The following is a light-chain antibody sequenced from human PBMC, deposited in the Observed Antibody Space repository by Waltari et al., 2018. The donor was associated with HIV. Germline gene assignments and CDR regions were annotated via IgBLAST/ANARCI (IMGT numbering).Light chain of an antibody. CDR1: SGSIASNY. CDR3: QSYDSSNQV. V-gene: IGLV6-57*01. J-gene: IGLJ2*01. Sequence: NFMLTQPHSVSESPGKTVTISCTRSSGSIASNYVQWYQQRPGSSPTTVIYEDNQRPSGVPDRFSGSIDSSSNSASLTISGLKTEDEADYYGQSYDSSNQVFGGGTKLTVL. CDR2: EDN.